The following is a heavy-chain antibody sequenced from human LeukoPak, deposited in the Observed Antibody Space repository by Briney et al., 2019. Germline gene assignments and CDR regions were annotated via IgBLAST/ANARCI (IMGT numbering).Heavy chain of an antibody. CDR2: IWYDGSNK. CDR1: GFTFSSYG. J-gene: IGHJ4*02. D-gene: IGHD5-18*01. CDR3: AREIGDTAMVMMLDY. Sequence: GGSLRLSCAASGFTFSSYGMHWVRQAPGKGLEWVAVIWYDGSNKYYADSVKGRFTISGDNSKNTLYLQMNSLRAEDTAVYYCAREIGDTAMVMMLDYWGPGTLVTVSS. V-gene: IGHV3-33*01.